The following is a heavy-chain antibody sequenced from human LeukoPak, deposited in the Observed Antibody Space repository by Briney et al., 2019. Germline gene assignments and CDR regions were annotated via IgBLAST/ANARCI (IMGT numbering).Heavy chain of an antibody. CDR2: IIPKFGIT. V-gene: IGHV1-69*01. D-gene: IGHD1-26*01. J-gene: IGHJ2*01. CDR3: ATSIVTFRYFDL. CDR1: GGTLSDFA. Sequence: SVKVSCKVSGGTLSDFALNWVRQAPGQGLEWMGEIIPKFGITKYARTLQDRVAITVDESTTTVYMELSSLTSGDTAMYYCATSIVTFRYFDLWGRGTLVTVSS.